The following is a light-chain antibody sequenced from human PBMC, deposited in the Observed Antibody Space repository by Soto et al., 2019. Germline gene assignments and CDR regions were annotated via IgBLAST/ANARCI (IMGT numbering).Light chain of an antibody. J-gene: IGKJ4*01. CDR1: QSISSW. CDR2: DAS. Sequence: IKMTQSPSTLSATVGDRVTITCRASQSISSWLAWYQQKPGKAPKLLIYDASSLETGVPSRFSGSGSGTDFTFTISSLQPEDIATYYCQQYDNLLLTFGGGTKVDI. CDR3: QQYDNLLLT. V-gene: IGKV1-5*01.